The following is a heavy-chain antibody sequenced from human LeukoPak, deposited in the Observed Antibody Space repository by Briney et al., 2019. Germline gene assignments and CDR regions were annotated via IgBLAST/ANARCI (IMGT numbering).Heavy chain of an antibody. J-gene: IGHJ4*02. Sequence: GASVKVSCKASGYTFTGYYMHWVRQAPGQRLEWMGWINAGNGNTKYSQKFQGRVTITRDTSASTAYMELSSLRSEDTAVYYCARWGSGYLKGGNYFDYWGQGTLVTVSS. D-gene: IGHD3-22*01. CDR3: ARWGSGYLKGGNYFDY. CDR2: INAGNGNT. V-gene: IGHV1-3*01. CDR1: GYTFTGYY.